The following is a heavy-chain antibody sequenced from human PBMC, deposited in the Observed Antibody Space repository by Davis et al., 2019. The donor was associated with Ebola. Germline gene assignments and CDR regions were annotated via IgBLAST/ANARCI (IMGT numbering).Heavy chain of an antibody. CDR3: CRRGGVNGYDFDY. V-gene: IGHV3-73*01. D-gene: IGHD5-12*01. CDR1: GFVFSGSA. Sequence: PGGSLRLSCATSGFVFSGSAIHWVRQASGQGPEWVGRIRTRTYNYATAYAASVKDRFSIFRNDSENMAYLQMTGLKTEDTAIYYCCRRGGVNGYDFDYWGQGTLVTVSS. CDR2: IRTRTYNYAT. J-gene: IGHJ4*02.